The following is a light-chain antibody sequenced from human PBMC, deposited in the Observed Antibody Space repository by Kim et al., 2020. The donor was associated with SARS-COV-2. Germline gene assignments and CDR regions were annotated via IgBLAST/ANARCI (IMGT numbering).Light chain of an antibody. CDR3: SSYTSSNTLV. Sequence: QLVLTQPASVSGSPGRSITISCTGTSSDVGGYNYVSWYQQHPGKAPKLMIYDVSKRPSGVSNRFSGSKSGNTASLTISGLQAEDEADYYCSSYTSSNTLVFGGGTQLTVL. V-gene: IGLV2-14*01. CDR2: DVS. J-gene: IGLJ2*01. CDR1: SSDVGGYNY.